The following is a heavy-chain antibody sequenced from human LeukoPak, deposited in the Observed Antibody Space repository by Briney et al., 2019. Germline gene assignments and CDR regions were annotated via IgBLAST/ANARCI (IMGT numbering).Heavy chain of an antibody. V-gene: IGHV3-23*01. CDR2: ISGSGGST. CDR1: GFTFSSYA. J-gene: IGHJ4*02. D-gene: IGHD3-22*01. Sequence: GGSLRLSCAASGFTFSSYAMSWVRQAPGKGLEWVSAISGSGGSTYYADSVKGRFTISRDNSKNTLYLQMNSLRAEDTTVYYCAKASNGYYYDSIDYWGQGTLVTVSS. CDR3: AKASNGYYYDSIDY.